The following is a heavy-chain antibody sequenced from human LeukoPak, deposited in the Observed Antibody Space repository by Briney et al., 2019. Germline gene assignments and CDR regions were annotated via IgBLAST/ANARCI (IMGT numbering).Heavy chain of an antibody. D-gene: IGHD3-16*01. CDR3: ARGVSD. Sequence: GGSLRLSCAASGFTFSTYAMSWVRQAPGKGLEWVSIISGNGINTYYADSVKGRFTISRDDSKNTLYLQMNSLRVDDTAIYYCARGVSDWGQGTLVTVAS. V-gene: IGHV3-23*01. CDR2: ISGNGINT. CDR1: GFTFSTYA. J-gene: IGHJ4*02.